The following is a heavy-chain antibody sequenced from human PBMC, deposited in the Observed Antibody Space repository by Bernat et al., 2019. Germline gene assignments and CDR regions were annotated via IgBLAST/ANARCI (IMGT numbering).Heavy chain of an antibody. J-gene: IGHJ4*02. D-gene: IGHD3-10*01. V-gene: IGHV4-39*01. CDR2: IYYSGST. CDR3: AKTEITMVRGVTRV. CDR1: GGSISSSSYY. Sequence: QLQLQESGPGLVKPSETLSLTCTVSGGSISSSSYYWGWIRQPPGKGLEWIGSIYYSGSTYYNPSLKSRVTISVDTSKNQFSLKLSSVTAADTAVYYCAKTEITMVRGVTRVWGQGTLVTVSS.